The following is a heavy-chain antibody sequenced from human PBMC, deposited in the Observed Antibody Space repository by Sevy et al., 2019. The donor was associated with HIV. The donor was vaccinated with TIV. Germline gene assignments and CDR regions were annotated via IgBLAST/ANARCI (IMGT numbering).Heavy chain of an antibody. J-gene: IGHJ4*02. Sequence: GESLKISCAASGLNFDDYGMSWVRQAPGKGLEWVSAINWNGVGTSYADSVKGRFTISRDNAKNSLYVQMNSLRAEDTALYYCARERSCGGDCYYFDYWGQRTLVTVSS. D-gene: IGHD2-21*02. CDR1: GLNFDDYG. V-gene: IGHV3-20*04. CDR2: INWNGVGT. CDR3: ARERSCGGDCYYFDY.